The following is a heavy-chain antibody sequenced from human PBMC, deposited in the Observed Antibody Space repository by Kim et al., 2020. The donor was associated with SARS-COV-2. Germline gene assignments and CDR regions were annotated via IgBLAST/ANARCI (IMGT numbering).Heavy chain of an antibody. J-gene: IGHJ4*02. CDR3: ARKNHIPARPGFDY. D-gene: IGHD6-6*01. V-gene: IGHV4-31*02. Sequence: TPSLTSRVTISVDTSKNQFSLKRSSVTAADTAVYYCARKNHIPARPGFDYWGQGTLVTVSS.